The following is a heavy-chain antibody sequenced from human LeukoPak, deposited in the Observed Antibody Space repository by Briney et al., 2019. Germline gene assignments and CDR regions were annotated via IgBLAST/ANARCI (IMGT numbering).Heavy chain of an antibody. CDR3: AKEGGYSYGYPFDY. CDR2: IKQDGSEK. CDR1: GFTFSSYW. D-gene: IGHD5-18*01. J-gene: IGHJ4*02. Sequence: GGSLRLSCAASGFTFSSYWMSWVRQAPGKGLEWVANIKQDGSEKYYVDSVKGRFTISRDNAKNSLYLQMNSLRAEDTAVYYCAKEGGYSYGYPFDYWGQGTLVTVSS. V-gene: IGHV3-7*03.